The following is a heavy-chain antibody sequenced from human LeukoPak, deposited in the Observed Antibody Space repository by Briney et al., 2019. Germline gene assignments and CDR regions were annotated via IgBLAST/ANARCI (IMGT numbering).Heavy chain of an antibody. Sequence: SETLSLTCTVSGGSISSYYWSWIRQPPGKGLEWIWYIYYSGSTNYNPSLKSRVTISVDTSKNQFSLKLSSVTAADTAVYYCAKSVHSAMVTGYFDYWGQGTLVTVSS. J-gene: IGHJ4*02. CDR1: GGSISSYY. D-gene: IGHD5-18*01. CDR3: AKSVHSAMVTGYFDY. V-gene: IGHV4-59*01. CDR2: IYYSGST.